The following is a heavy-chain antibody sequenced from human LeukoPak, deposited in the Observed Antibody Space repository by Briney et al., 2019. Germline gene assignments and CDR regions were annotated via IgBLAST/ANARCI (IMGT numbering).Heavy chain of an antibody. J-gene: IGHJ6*03. CDR1: GFTFSSYA. CDR3: AKAAFWSALRVYYYYMDV. Sequence: GRSLRLSCAASGFTFSSYAMHWVRQAPGKGLEWVAVISYDGSNKYYADSVKGRFTISRDNSKNTLYLQMNSLRAEDTAVYYCAKAAFWSALRVYYYYMDVWGKGTTVTVSS. D-gene: IGHD3-3*01. CDR2: ISYDGSNK. V-gene: IGHV3-30-3*01.